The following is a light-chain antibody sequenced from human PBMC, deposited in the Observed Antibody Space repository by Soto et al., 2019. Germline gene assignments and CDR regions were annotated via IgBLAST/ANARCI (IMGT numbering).Light chain of an antibody. Sequence: DIQMTQSPSSLSASLGDRVTITCRASQSVSIYLNWYQQKPGKAPKLLIYAASNLQSGVPSRFSGSGSVTDFTLTISSLQPENFATYYCQQTYDTPYTFGQGTKLEIK. CDR1: QSVSIY. CDR3: QQTYDTPYT. J-gene: IGKJ2*01. V-gene: IGKV1-39*01. CDR2: AAS.